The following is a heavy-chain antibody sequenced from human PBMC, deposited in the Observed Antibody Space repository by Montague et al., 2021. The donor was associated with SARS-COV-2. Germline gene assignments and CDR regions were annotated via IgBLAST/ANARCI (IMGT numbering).Heavy chain of an antibody. V-gene: IGHV4-39*02. CDR2: ISYSGST. CDR1: AGSISTNSYY. CDR3: ARLRDFYGSGSYKNSWFDP. J-gene: IGHJ5*02. Sequence: SETLSLTCTVSAGSISTNSYYWAWIRQPPGKGLEWIGRISYSGSTYFNPSLESRLTMSVDTSKNHFSLKLSSVTAADTAVYYCARLRDFYGSGSYKNSWFDPWGQGTRVTVSS. D-gene: IGHD3-10*01.